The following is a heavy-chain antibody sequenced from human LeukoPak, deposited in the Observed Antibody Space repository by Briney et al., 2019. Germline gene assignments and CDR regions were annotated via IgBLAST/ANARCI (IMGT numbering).Heavy chain of an antibody. CDR2: IGTAGDT. CDR3: ARSRGGSYSGYYGMDV. J-gene: IGHJ6*02. Sequence: GGSLRLSCAASGFSFSSYDMHWVREATGKGLEWVSAIGTAGDTYYPGSVKGRLTISRENAKNSLYLQMNSLRAGDTAVYYCARSRGGSYSGYYGMDVWGQGTTVTVSS. D-gene: IGHD1-26*01. CDR1: GFSFSSYD. V-gene: IGHV3-13*01.